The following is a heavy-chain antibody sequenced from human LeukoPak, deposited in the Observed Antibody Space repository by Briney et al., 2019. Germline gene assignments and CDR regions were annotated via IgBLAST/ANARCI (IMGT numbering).Heavy chain of an antibody. V-gene: IGHV3-33*01. Sequence: GRSLRLSCAASGFTFSSYGVHWVRQAPGKGLEWVAVIWYDGSNKYYADSVKGRFTISRDNSKNTLYLQMNSLRAEDTAVYYCARDLPLDYHDSSGYFDYWGQGTLVTVSS. D-gene: IGHD3-22*01. J-gene: IGHJ4*02. CDR2: IWYDGSNK. CDR3: ARDLPLDYHDSSGYFDY. CDR1: GFTFSSYG.